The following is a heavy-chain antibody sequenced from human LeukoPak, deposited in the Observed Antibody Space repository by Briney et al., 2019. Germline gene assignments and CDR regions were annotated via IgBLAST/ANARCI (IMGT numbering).Heavy chain of an antibody. D-gene: IGHD1-26*01. CDR1: GFTFSSYS. Sequence: GGSLRLSCAASGFTFSSYSMNWVRQAPGKGLERVSSISSSSSYIYYADSVKGRFTISRDNAKNSLYLQMNSLRAEDTAVYYCARDKTLIRGGSYWKQPTAAFDYWGQGTLVTVSS. J-gene: IGHJ4*02. CDR3: ARDKTLIRGGSYWKQPTAAFDY. CDR2: ISSSSSYI. V-gene: IGHV3-21*01.